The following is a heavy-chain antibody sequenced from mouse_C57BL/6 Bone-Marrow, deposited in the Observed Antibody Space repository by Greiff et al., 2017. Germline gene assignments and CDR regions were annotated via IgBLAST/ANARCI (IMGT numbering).Heavy chain of an antibody. CDR3: TTDGYPFAY. CDR2: IDPENGDT. Sequence: VQLQQSGAELVRPGASVKLSCTASGFNIKDDYMHWVKQRPEQGLEWIGRIDPENGDTEYASKFQGKATITADTSSNTAYLQLSSLTSEDTAVYYCTTDGYPFAYWGRGTRVTVSA. CDR1: GFNIKDDY. D-gene: IGHD2-3*01. J-gene: IGHJ3*01. V-gene: IGHV14-4*01.